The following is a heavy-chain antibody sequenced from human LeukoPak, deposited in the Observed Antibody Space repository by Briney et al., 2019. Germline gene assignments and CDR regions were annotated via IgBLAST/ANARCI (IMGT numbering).Heavy chain of an antibody. V-gene: IGHV3-23*01. CDR3: AKQLGYCSDGSCYFPY. J-gene: IGHJ4*02. CDR2: ISNNGGYT. CDR1: GFTFNSSA. Sequence: HPGGSLRLSCAASGFTFNSSAMSWLPQAPGQGLEWVSAISNNGGYTYYADSLQGRFTISRDNSKSTLCLQMNSLRAEDTAVYYCAKQLGYCSDGSCYFPYWGQGTLVTVSS. D-gene: IGHD2-15*01.